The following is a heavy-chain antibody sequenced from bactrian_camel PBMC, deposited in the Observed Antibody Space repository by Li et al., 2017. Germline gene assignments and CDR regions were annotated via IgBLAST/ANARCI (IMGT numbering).Heavy chain of an antibody. CDR2: INAYGGT. V-gene: IGHV3S1*01. CDR3: ATRSLVDYVWNLNENNY. D-gene: IGHD1*01. CDR1: RYAYSRVC. Sequence: HVQLVESGGGSVQAGGSLRLSCGASRYAYSRVCLGWFRRALGKEREGVASINAYGGTTYADSVKGRFTISRDSAKNVAYLQMNSLKSEDTALYYCATRSLVDYVWNLNENNYWGQGTQVTVS. J-gene: IGHJ4*01.